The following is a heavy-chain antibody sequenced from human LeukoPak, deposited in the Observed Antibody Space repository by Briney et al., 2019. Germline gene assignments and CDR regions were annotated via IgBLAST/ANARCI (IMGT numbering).Heavy chain of an antibody. V-gene: IGHV4-4*07. J-gene: IGHJ3*02. Sequence: SETLSLTCTVSGGSISSYHWSWIRQPAGKGLEWIGRIYTSGSTNYNPSLKSRVTMSVDTSKNQFSLKLSSVTAADTAVYYCAGSAEGSLLPFDAFDIWGQGTMVTVSS. D-gene: IGHD1-14*01. CDR2: IYTSGST. CDR1: GGSISSYH. CDR3: AGSAEGSLLPFDAFDI.